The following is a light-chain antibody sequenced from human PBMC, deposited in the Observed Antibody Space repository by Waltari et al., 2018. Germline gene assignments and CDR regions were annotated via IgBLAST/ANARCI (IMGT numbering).Light chain of an antibody. V-gene: IGLV1-44*01. J-gene: IGLJ3*02. CDR2: SNY. CDR3: AAWDDNLNGQV. CDR1: RSNVGSTA. Sequence: QSVLTQPPSASGTPGQRVTISCSGGRSNVGSTAVHWYQQVPGTAPKLLIYSNYQRPPGVPERFSASKSGNSASLAISGLQSDDEADYYCAAWDDNLNGQVFGGGTKLTVL.